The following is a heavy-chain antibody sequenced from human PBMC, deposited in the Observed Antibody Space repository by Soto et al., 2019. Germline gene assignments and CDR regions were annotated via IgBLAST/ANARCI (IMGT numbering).Heavy chain of an antibody. Sequence: PGGSLRLSCAASGFTFSSYAMHWVRQAPGKGLEWVAVISYDGSNKYYADSVKGRFTISRDNSKNTLYLQMNSLRAEDTAVYYCARNLGCSGGSCYYYGMDVWGQGTTVTVSS. D-gene: IGHD2-15*01. CDR1: GFTFSSYA. V-gene: IGHV3-30-3*01. J-gene: IGHJ6*02. CDR2: ISYDGSNK. CDR3: ARNLGCSGGSCYYYGMDV.